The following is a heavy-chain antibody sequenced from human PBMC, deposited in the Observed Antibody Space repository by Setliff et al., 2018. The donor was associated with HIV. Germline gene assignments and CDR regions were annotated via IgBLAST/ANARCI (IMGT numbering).Heavy chain of an antibody. CDR1: GGSISSSGYY. CDR2: VYYSGST. CDR3: ARGPFVLRFLERLGYFDY. J-gene: IGHJ4*02. Sequence: SETLSLTCTVSGGSISSSGYYWSWIRQHPGKGLDWIGRVYYSGSTDYNPSLQSRTTLSIDTSKNQFSLKLTSVIAADTAIYYWARGPFVLRFLERLGYFDYWGQGTLVTVSS. V-gene: IGHV4-31*02. D-gene: IGHD3-3*01.